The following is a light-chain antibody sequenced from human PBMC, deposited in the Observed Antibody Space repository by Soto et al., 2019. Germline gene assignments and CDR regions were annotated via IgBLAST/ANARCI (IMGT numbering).Light chain of an antibody. J-gene: IGLJ2*01. CDR3: QSYDGSLGAVI. CDR1: SSNIGATYD. CDR2: GNN. V-gene: IGLV1-40*01. Sequence: QSVLTQPPSVSGAPGQRVTISCTGGSSNIGATYDVHWYRQLPGTAPQLLIYGNNNRPSGVPDRFSGSKSGTSASLAISGLQADDEAYYYCQSYDGSLGAVIFGGGTKLTVL.